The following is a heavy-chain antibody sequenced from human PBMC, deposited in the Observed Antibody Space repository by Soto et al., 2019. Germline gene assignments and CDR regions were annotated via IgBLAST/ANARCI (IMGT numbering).Heavy chain of an antibody. D-gene: IGHD4-17*01. V-gene: IGHV4-30-4*01. CDR2: IYYSGST. CDR1: GGSISSGDYY. CDR3: ARSSPTTGVDFDY. J-gene: IGHJ4*02. Sequence: PSETLSLTXTVSGGSISSGDYYWSWIRQPPGKGLEWIGYIYYSGSTYYNPSLKSRVTISVDTSKNQFSLKLSSVTAADTAVYYCARSSPTTGVDFDYWGQGTLVTVSS.